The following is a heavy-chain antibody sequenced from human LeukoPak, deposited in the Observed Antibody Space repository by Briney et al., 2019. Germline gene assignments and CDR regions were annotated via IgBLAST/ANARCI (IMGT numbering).Heavy chain of an antibody. V-gene: IGHV4-4*02. Sequence: KPSETLSLTCTVSGGSISSSNWWSWVRQPPGKGLEWIGEIYHSGSTNYNPSLKSRVTISVDTSKNQFSLKLSSVTAADTAVYYCARHWGISGWYYFDYWGQGTLVTVSS. CDR2: IYHSGST. CDR1: GGSISSSNW. D-gene: IGHD6-19*01. J-gene: IGHJ4*02. CDR3: ARHWGISGWYYFDY.